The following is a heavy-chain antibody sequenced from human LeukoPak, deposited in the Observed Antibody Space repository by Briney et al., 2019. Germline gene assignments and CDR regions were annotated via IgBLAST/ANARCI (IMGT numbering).Heavy chain of an antibody. Sequence: GGSLRLSCAASGFTFSSYGMPWVRQAPGKGLEWVAFIRYDGSNEYYADSVKGRFTISRDNSKNTLYLQMNSLRAEDTAVYYCAKDPSSSWYNWFDPWGQGTLVTVSS. V-gene: IGHV3-30*02. D-gene: IGHD6-13*01. CDR1: GFTFSSYG. J-gene: IGHJ5*02. CDR3: AKDPSSSWYNWFDP. CDR2: IRYDGSNE.